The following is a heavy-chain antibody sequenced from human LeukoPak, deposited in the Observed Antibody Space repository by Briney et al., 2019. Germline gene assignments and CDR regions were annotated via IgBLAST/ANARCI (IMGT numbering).Heavy chain of an antibody. CDR1: GFTFSSYW. CDR3: AKGVNYFVLEY. Sequence: GGSLRLSCAVSGFTFSSYWMAWVRQAPGEGLEWVANIKPDGSEKYYVDSLKGRFTISRDNAENSLYLQMNSLRAEDTAVYYCAKGVNYFVLEYWGQGTLVTISS. V-gene: IGHV3-7*02. J-gene: IGHJ4*02. CDR2: IKPDGSEK. D-gene: IGHD3-10*02.